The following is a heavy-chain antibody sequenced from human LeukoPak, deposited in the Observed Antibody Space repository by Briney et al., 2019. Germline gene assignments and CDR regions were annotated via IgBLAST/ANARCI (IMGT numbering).Heavy chain of an antibody. V-gene: IGHV3-7*01. CDR1: GFTFSSYW. J-gene: IGHJ4*02. CDR3: ARDPSGYDY. Sequence: GGSLRLSCAASGFTFSSYWMSWVGQAAGKGVEWVANIKQDGSEKYYVDSVKGRCTISRDNAKNSLYLQMNSLRAEDTAVYYCARDPSGYDYWGQGTLVTVSS. CDR2: IKQDGSEK. D-gene: IGHD3-9*01.